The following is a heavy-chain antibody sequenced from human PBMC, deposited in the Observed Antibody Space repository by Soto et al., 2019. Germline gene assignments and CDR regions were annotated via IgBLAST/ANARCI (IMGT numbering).Heavy chain of an antibody. CDR1: GFTFSDHY. CDR3: ARVKTSPRSAG. J-gene: IGHJ4*02. CDR2: IKEDGSEK. V-gene: IGHV3-7*01. D-gene: IGHD3-10*01. Sequence: GGSLRLSCVASGFTFSDHYMSWVRQAPGKGLEWVANIKEDGSEKYYVDTVKGRFTIPRDNAENSLYLQMDSLRAEDTAVYFCARVKTSPRSAGGGQGTLVTVSS.